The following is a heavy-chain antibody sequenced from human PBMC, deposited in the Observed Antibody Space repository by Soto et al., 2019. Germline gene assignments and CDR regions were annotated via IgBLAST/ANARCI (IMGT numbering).Heavy chain of an antibody. CDR3: AKDRLGYCSGGSCYSFDY. D-gene: IGHD2-15*01. V-gene: IGHV3-30*18. J-gene: IGHJ4*02. CDR1: GFTFSSCG. Sequence: XGSLRLSCAASGFTFSSCGMHWVRQAPGKGLEWVAVISYDGSNKYYADSVKGRFTISRDNSKNTLYLQMNSLRAEDTAVYYCAKDRLGYCSGGSCYSFDYWGQGTLVTVSS. CDR2: ISYDGSNK.